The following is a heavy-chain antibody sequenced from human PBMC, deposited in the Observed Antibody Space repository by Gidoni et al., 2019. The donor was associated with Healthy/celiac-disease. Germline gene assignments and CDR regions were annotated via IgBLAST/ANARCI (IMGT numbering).Heavy chain of an antibody. J-gene: IGHJ3*02. V-gene: IGHV3-23*04. CDR1: GFTFRSYA. CDR3: AKGGGRDGYKGAFDI. CDR2: ISGRGGST. Sequence: EVQLVQSGGGLVQPGGSLILSCSASGFTFRSYAMSWVRQAPGKGLEWVSAISGRGGSTYYADSVKGRFTISRDNSKNTLYLQMNSLRAEDTAVYYCAKGGGRDGYKGAFDIWGQGTMVTVSS. D-gene: IGHD5-12*01.